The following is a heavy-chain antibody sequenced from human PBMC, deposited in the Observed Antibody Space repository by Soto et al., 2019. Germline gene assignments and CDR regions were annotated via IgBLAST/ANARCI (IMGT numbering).Heavy chain of an antibody. J-gene: IGHJ6*02. CDR1: GYTFTSYG. CDR3: ARDGMIVVVINLYYYGMDV. V-gene: IGHV1-18*04. Sequence: ASVKVSCKASGYTFTSYGISWVRQAPGQGLEWMGWISAYNGNTNYAQKLQGRVTMTTDTSTSTAYMELRSLRSDDTAVYYCARDGMIVVVINLYYYGMDVWGQGTTVTVSS. D-gene: IGHD3-22*01. CDR2: ISAYNGNT.